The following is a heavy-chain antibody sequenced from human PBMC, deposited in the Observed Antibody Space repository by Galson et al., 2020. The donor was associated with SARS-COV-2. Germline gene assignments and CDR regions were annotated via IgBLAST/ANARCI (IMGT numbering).Heavy chain of an antibody. J-gene: IGHJ6*02. D-gene: IGHD6-13*01. CDR2: INHSGST. V-gene: IGHV4-34*01. Sequence: ETSETLSLTCAVYGGSFSGYYWSWIRQPPGKGLEWIGEINHSGSTNYNPSLKSRVTISVDTSKNQFSLKLSSVTAADTAVYYCARGQIAAAGTEFYYYYGMDVWGQGTTVTVSS. CDR3: ARGQIAAAGTEFYYYYGMDV. CDR1: GGSFSGYY.